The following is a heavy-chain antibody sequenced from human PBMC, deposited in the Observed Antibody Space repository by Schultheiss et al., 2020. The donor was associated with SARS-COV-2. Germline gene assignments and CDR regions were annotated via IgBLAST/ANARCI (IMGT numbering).Heavy chain of an antibody. Sequence: ASVKVSCKASGYTFTSYDISWVRQAPGQGLEWMGWISVKNGNTNYAQKFRDRLIMTTDKSTSTAYMELRSLRSDDTAVYYCARDGWRRGGWFDPWGQGTLVTVSS. CDR3: ARDGWRRGGWFDP. CDR1: GYTFTSYD. D-gene: IGHD6-19*01. V-gene: IGHV1-18*04. J-gene: IGHJ5*02. CDR2: ISVKNGNT.